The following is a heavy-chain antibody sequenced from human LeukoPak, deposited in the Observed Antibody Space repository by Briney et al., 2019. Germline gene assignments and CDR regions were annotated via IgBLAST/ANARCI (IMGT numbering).Heavy chain of an antibody. V-gene: IGHV3-74*01. J-gene: IGHJ1*01. Sequence: SGGSLRLSCAASGFTFSSYWMHWVRQAPGKRLVWVSRIKSDGSTNYADSVKGRFTISRDNAKNTLSLQMNSLRAEDTGVYYCARAPSEIGGYYPEYFRHWGQGTLVTVSS. CDR3: ARAPSEIGGYYPEYFRH. CDR1: GFTFSSYW. D-gene: IGHD3-22*01. CDR2: IKSDGST.